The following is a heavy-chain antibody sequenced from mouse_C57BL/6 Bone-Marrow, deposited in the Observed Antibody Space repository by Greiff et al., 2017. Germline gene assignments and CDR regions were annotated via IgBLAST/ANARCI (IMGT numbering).Heavy chain of an antibody. CDR3: ARRGQGGDWYVEV. Sequence: VKLVEPGAELVKPGASVKMSCKASGYTFTTYPIEWMKQNHGKSLEWIGNFHPYNDDTKYNEKFKGKATLTVEKSSSTVYLELSRLTSDDSAVYYCARRGQGGDWYVEVWGTGATVTVSS. CDR2: FHPYNDDT. D-gene: IGHD6-1*01. J-gene: IGHJ1*03. V-gene: IGHV1-47*01. CDR1: GYTFTTYP.